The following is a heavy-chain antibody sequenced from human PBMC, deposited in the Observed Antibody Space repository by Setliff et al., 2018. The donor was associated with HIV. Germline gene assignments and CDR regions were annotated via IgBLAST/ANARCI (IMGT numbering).Heavy chain of an antibody. CDR2: IYYSGST. CDR3: ASRVYYYDSSGYLREEGFDP. CDR1: GGSISNSRYY. J-gene: IGHJ5*02. D-gene: IGHD3-22*01. V-gene: IGHV4-39*01. Sequence: SETLSLTCTVSGGSISNSRYYWSWIRQPPGKGLEWIGSIYYSGSTYYNPSLKSRVTISVDTSKNQFSLKLSSVTAADAAVYYCASRVYYYDSSGYLREEGFDPWGQGTLVNVSS.